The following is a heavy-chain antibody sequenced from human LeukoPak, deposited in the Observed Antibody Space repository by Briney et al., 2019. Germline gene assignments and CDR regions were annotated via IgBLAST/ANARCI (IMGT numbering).Heavy chain of an antibody. Sequence: GGSLRLSCAASGFTFSSYAMSWVRQAPGQGPEWVSGITWNGEIIDYAASVKGRFTISRDNAKNSLYLRMNSLRDEDTALYYCARGGGSIRHSYYYYVDVWGKGTSVTVSS. V-gene: IGHV3-20*04. CDR1: GFTFSSYA. CDR2: ITWNGEII. J-gene: IGHJ6*03. D-gene: IGHD2-15*01. CDR3: ARGGGSIRHSYYYYVDV.